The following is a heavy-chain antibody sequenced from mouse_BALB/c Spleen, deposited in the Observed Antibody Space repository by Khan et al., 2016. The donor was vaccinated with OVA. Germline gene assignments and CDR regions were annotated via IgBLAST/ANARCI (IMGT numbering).Heavy chain of an antibody. CDR2: ISTGGDNT. CDR3: TRPHYYGSNYYFGY. J-gene: IGHJ2*01. D-gene: IGHD1-1*01. CDR1: GFAFSYYD. V-gene: IGHV5-12-1*01. Sequence: EVRLVESGGGLVKPGGSLKLSCAASGFAFSYYDMSWVRQTPEKRLEWVAFISTGGDNTYYPDTVKGRFTISRANAKNNLYLQMSSLKSEDTAIDYCTRPHYYGSNYYFGYWGQGTTLAVSS.